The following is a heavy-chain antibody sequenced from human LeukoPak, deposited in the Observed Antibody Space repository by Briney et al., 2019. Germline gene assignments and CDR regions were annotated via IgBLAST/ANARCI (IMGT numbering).Heavy chain of an antibody. CDR3: ARDGSGYYYQDDFDI. D-gene: IGHD3-22*01. CDR2: ISYDGSNK. V-gene: IGHV3-30*04. CDR1: GFTFSSYA. J-gene: IGHJ3*02. Sequence: PGGSLRLSCAASGFTFSSYAMHWVRQAPGKGLEWVAVISYDGSNKYYADSVKGRFTISRDNSKNTLYLQMNSLRAEDTAVYYCARDGSGYYYQDDFDIWGQGTMVTVSS.